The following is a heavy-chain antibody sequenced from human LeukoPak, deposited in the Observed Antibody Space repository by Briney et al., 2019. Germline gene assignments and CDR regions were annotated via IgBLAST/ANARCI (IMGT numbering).Heavy chain of an antibody. CDR1: GFSFSSYS. CDR2: ISTSSSYI. D-gene: IGHD1-1*01. Sequence: GGSLRLSCAASGFSFSSYSMNWVRQAPGKGLEWVSSISTSSSYIYYADSVKGRFTISRDNAKNCLYLQMNSLRAEDTAVYYCARDTDITTSVYFFDYWGQGALVTVSS. V-gene: IGHV3-21*06. CDR3: ARDTDITTSVYFFDY. J-gene: IGHJ4*02.